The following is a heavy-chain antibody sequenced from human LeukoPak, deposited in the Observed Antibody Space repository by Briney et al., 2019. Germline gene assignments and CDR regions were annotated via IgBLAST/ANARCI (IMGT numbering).Heavy chain of an antibody. V-gene: IGHV3-73*01. CDR2: MRSKANNYAT. Sequence: GGSLRLSCAASGFSFSGSAMHWVRQTPGKGLEWVGRMRSKANNYATHYASSVYGRFTISRDDSANTRYLEMNSLKTEDTAVYYCARSNSSGDYWGQGTLVTVSS. D-gene: IGHD6-25*01. CDR3: ARSNSSGDY. CDR1: GFSFSGSA. J-gene: IGHJ4*02.